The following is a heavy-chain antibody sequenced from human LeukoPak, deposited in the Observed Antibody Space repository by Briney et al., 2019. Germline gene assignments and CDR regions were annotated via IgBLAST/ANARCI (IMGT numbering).Heavy chain of an antibody. J-gene: IGHJ6*02. CDR1: GFTFDDYA. D-gene: IGHD2-2*01. CDR3: AKDINSAAMDYYYYGMDV. V-gene: IGHV3-9*01. CDR2: ISWISGSI. Sequence: GRSLRLSCAASGFTFDDYAMHWVRQAPGKGLEWASGISWISGSIGYADSVKGRFTISRDNAKNSLYPQMNSLRAEDTALYYCAKDINSAAMDYYYYGMDVWGQGTTVTVSS.